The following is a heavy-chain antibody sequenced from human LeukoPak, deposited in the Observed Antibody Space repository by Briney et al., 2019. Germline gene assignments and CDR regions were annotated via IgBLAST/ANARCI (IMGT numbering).Heavy chain of an antibody. D-gene: IGHD2-8*01. Sequence: ASVKVSCKVSGYTLTELSMHWVRQAPGKGLEWMGGFDPEDGETIYAQKFQGRVTMTGDTSTSTVYMELSSLRSEDTAVYYCARGPEGPLTWFDPWGQGTLVTVSS. CDR1: GYTLTELS. J-gene: IGHJ5*02. CDR3: ARGPEGPLTWFDP. CDR2: FDPEDGET. V-gene: IGHV1-24*01.